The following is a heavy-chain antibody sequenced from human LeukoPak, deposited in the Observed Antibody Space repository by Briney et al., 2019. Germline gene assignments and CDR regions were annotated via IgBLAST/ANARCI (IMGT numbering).Heavy chain of an antibody. CDR1: GYTFTSYY. J-gene: IGHJ4*02. V-gene: IGHV1-46*01. D-gene: IGHD3-22*01. CDR2: INPSGGST. CDR3: ARARYPDSSGYYYFGY. Sequence: ASVKVSCKASGYTFTSYYMHWVRQAPGQGLEWMGIINPSGGSTSYAQKFQGRVTMTRDTSTSTVYMELSSLRSEDTAVYYCARARYPDSSGYYYFGYWGQGTLVTVS.